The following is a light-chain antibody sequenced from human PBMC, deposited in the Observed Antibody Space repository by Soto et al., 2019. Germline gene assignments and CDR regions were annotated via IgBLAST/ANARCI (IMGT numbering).Light chain of an antibody. CDR1: SSDVGGYNY. Sequence: QSALTQPASVSGSPGQSITISCTGTSSDVGGYNYVSWYQQHPGKAPKLIIYEVNNRPSGVSNRFSASKSGNTASLTISGLQAEDEADYYCSSYRSSSTLAVFGTGTKVTVL. CDR2: EVN. J-gene: IGLJ1*01. CDR3: SSYRSSSTLAV. V-gene: IGLV2-14*01.